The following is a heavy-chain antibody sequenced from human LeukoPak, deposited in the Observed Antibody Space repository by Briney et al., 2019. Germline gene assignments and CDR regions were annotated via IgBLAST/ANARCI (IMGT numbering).Heavy chain of an antibody. CDR3: ARDPATMARGDALDI. Sequence: PGGSLRLSCAASGFDFSGYAMHWVRQAPGKGLEWVAVMSYDGRNIHYGDSVKGRFTISRDNFKNTLYLQINSLRTDDTAVYYCARDPATMARGDALDIWGQGTMVTVTS. J-gene: IGHJ3*02. V-gene: IGHV3-30*04. D-gene: IGHD3-10*01. CDR1: GFDFSGYA. CDR2: MSYDGRNI.